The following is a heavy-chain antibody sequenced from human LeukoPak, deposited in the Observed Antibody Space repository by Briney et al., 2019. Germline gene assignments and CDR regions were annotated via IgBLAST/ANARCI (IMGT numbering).Heavy chain of an antibody. CDR3: ARDGSRSGYYYYNFDY. Sequence: GGSLRLSCAASGFIVSDNYMIWVRQAPGKGLEWVSIIYTGGTIYYADSVKGRFTISRDNSKNTVYLQLSSLRAEDTALYYCARDGSRSGYYYYNFDYWGQGTLVTVSS. CDR2: IYTGGTI. J-gene: IGHJ4*02. V-gene: IGHV3-66*01. D-gene: IGHD3-22*01. CDR1: GFIVSDNY.